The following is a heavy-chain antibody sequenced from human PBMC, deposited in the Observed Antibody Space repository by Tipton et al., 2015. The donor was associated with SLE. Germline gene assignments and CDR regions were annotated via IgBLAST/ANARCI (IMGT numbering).Heavy chain of an antibody. J-gene: IGHJ4*02. CDR1: GVTLSNYS. V-gene: IGHV1-69*01. D-gene: IGHD5-12*01. CDR2: ITPIFGTT. CDR3: ATHRVRYSDYDPFDN. Sequence: QLVQSGPEVKKPGSSVKVSCKASGVTLSNYSIAWVRQAPGQGLEWMGEITPIFGTTDHAQKFQGRVAINADGSTNTAYMELNSLRSDDTAVYYCATHRVRYSDYDPFDNWGQGTPVTVSS.